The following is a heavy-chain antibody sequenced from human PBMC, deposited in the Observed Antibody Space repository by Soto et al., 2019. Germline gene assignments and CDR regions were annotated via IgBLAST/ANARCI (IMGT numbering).Heavy chain of an antibody. CDR2: ISYDGSNK. CDR1: GFTFSSYA. J-gene: IGHJ6*02. CDR3: ARDEIRFSWAYGMDV. Sequence: QVQLVESGGGVVQPGRSLRRSCAASGFTFSSYAMHWVRQAPGKGLEWVAVISYDGSNKYYADSVKGRFTISRDTFKNPLYLQMNSLRAEDTAVYYCARDEIRFSWAYGMDVWGPGTTVTVSS. D-gene: IGHD3-3*01. V-gene: IGHV3-30-3*01.